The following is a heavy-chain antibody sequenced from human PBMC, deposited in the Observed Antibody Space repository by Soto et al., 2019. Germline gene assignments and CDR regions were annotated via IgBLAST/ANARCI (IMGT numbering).Heavy chain of an antibody. CDR2: INPKSGGT. J-gene: IGHJ4*02. V-gene: IGHV1-2*02. D-gene: IGHD1-26*01. CDR3: ARDVAKGGGSAGFDY. Sequence: GGSVKVSCKASGDTCTSNYIHGVGQPGLQGFDGMGCINPKSGGTKYPQKLQGRVTMTRDTSLSTVYMTLNRLTSDDTAVYYCARDVAKGGGSAGFDYWGQGTLVTVSS. CDR1: GDTCTSNY.